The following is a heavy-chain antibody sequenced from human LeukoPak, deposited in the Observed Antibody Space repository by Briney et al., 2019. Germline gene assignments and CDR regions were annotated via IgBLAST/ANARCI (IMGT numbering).Heavy chain of an antibody. Sequence: GGSLRLSCAASGFTFSSYAMSWVRQAPGKGLEWVSAISGSGGSTYYADSVKGRFTISRDNSKNTPYLQMNSLRAEDTAVYYCAKDGYYGSGSYYSNYFDYWGQGTLVTVSS. D-gene: IGHD3-10*01. V-gene: IGHV3-23*01. J-gene: IGHJ4*02. CDR3: AKDGYYGSGSYYSNYFDY. CDR1: GFTFSSYA. CDR2: ISGSGGST.